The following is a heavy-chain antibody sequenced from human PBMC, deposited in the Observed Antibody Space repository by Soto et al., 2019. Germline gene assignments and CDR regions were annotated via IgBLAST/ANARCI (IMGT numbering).Heavy chain of an antibody. CDR3: ANGKGGGVY. CDR1: GFTFSSYA. Sequence: EVQLLESGGGLVQPGGSLRLSCAASGFTFSSYAMSWVRQAPGKGLEWVPAISGSGGSTYYADSVKGRFTISRDNSNNTLYMQMNSRRAEDTAVYYCANGKGGGVYWGQGTLVAVSS. CDR2: ISGSGGST. V-gene: IGHV3-23*01. D-gene: IGHD3-10*01. J-gene: IGHJ4*02.